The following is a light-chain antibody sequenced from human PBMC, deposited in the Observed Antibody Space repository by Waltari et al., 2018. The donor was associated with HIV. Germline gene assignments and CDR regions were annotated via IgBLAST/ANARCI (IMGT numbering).Light chain of an antibody. V-gene: IGKV4-1*01. J-gene: IGKJ2*01. CDR3: QQYYSTLMYT. CDR2: WAS. CDR1: QRVLYSSNNKNY. Sequence: DIVMTQSPDSLAVSLGERATSNCKSSQRVLYSSNNKNYLAWYQQKPGQPPKLLIYWASTRESGVPDRFSGSGSGTDFTLTISSLQAEDVAVYYCQQYYSTLMYTFGQGTKLEIK.